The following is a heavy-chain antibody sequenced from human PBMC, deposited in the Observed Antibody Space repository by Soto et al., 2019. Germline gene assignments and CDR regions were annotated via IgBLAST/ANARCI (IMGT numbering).Heavy chain of an antibody. CDR3: ARDKYCSGGSCRKNWFDP. CDR1: GASISISY. J-gene: IGHJ5*02. V-gene: IGHV4-59*01. Sequence: KSPESLSPTWPVSGASISISYWSWGRQPPGEGCEWLACIYDDGSDNYNTSLKSRATISLDMSKNHFSVKLNSVTAADTAVYYCARDKYCSGGSCRKNWFDPWGQGTLVTVSS. CDR2: IYDDGSD. D-gene: IGHD2-15*01.